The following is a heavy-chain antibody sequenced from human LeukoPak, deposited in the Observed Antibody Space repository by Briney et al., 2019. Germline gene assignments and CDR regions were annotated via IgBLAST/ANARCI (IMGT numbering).Heavy chain of an antibody. D-gene: IGHD3/OR15-3a*01. V-gene: IGHV4-39*01. CDR3: ARQTGSGLFTLP. J-gene: IGHJ4*02. CDR2: IYYTGNT. Sequence: KPSETLSLTCTVSGVSISSSNSYWGWIRQPPGKGLEWIGSIYYTGNTYYNASLKSRVTISIDTSNNQISLRLISVTATDTAMHYCARQTGSGLFTLPGGQGTLVTVSS. CDR1: GVSISSSNSY.